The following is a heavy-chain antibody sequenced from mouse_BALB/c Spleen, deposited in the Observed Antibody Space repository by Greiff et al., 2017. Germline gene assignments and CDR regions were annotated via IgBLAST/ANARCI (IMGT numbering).Heavy chain of an antibody. J-gene: IGHJ2*01. V-gene: IGHV1S22*01. CDR3: TRGITTAFDY. Sequence: LQQPGSELVRPGASVKLSCKASGYTFTSYWMHWVKQRHGQGLEWIGNIYPGSGSTNYDEKFKSKGTLTVDTSSSTAYMHLSSLTSEDSAVYYCTRGITTAFDYCGQGTTLTVSS. D-gene: IGHD1-2*01. CDR1: GYTFTSYW. CDR2: IYPGSGST.